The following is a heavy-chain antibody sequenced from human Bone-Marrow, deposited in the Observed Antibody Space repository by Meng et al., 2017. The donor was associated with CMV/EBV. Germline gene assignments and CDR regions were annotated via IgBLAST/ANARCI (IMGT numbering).Heavy chain of an antibody. D-gene: IGHD3-3*01. V-gene: IGHV1-69*05. J-gene: IGHJ6*02. Sequence: SVKVSCKASGDTFSSYAISWVRQAPGQGLEWMGGIIPIFGTANYAQKFQGRVTITTDESTSTAYMELSSLRSEDTAVYYCARGSMSGKLLRYYYGMDVWGQGTTVTVSS. CDR3: ARGSMSGKLLRYYYGMDV. CDR1: GDTFSSYA. CDR2: IIPIFGTA.